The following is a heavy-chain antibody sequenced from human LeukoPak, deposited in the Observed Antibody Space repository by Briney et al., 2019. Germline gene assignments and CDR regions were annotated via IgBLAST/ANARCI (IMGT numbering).Heavy chain of an antibody. D-gene: IGHD3-3*01. V-gene: IGHV4-61*02. Sequence: SQTLSLTCTVSGGSISSGSYYWSWIRQPAGKGLEWIGRIYTSGSTNYNPSLKSRVTISIDTSKNQFSLKLSSVTAADTAMYYCARDGNDFWSGFSFDCWGQGTLVTVSS. CDR2: IYTSGST. CDR3: ARDGNDFWSGFSFDC. CDR1: GGSISSGSYY. J-gene: IGHJ4*02.